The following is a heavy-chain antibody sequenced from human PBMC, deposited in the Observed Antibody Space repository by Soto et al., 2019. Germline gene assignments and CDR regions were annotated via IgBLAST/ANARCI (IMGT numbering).Heavy chain of an antibody. CDR1: GFTFSGYG. Sequence: PGGSLRLSCVVSGFTFSGYGMHWVRQPPGKGLEWLALVWYDGSNQHYADSVKGRFTISRDNSKSTLYLQMNSLRAEDTAVYYCASVLGRGIIPAASAYWGQGTLVTVYS. V-gene: IGHV3-33*01. D-gene: IGHD2-2*01. J-gene: IGHJ4*02. CDR3: ASVLGRGIIPAASAY. CDR2: VWYDGSNQ.